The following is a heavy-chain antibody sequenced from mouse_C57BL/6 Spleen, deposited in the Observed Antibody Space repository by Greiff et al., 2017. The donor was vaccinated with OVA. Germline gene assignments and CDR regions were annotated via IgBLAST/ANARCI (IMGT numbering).Heavy chain of an antibody. Sequence: VQLVESGAELVKPGASVKLSCKASGYTFTDYTIHWVKQRSGQGLEWIGGIYPGSGSTNYNEKFKDKATLTADKSSSTVYMELSSLTSEDSAVDFCARHEESGPCAYWGKGTLVTVSA. CDR2: IYPGSGST. J-gene: IGHJ3*01. V-gene: IGHV1-62-2*01. CDR3: ARHEESGPCAY. CDR1: GYTFTDYT.